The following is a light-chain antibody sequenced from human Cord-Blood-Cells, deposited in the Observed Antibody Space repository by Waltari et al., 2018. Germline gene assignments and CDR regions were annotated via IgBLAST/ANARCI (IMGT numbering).Light chain of an antibody. V-gene: IGKV1-NL1*01. J-gene: IGKJ2*01. CDR3: QQYYSTPYT. CDR2: AAS. Sequence: DIQITQSPPSLSASVGNRVTIPCRASQGISHSLAWYQQKPGKAPKLLLYAASSLESGVPSRFSGSGSGTDYTLTISSLQPEDFATYYCQQYYSTPYTFGQGTKLEIK. CDR1: QGISHS.